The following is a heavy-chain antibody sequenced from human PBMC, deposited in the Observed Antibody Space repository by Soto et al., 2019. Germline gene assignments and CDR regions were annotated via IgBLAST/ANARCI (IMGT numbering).Heavy chain of an antibody. V-gene: IGHV4-31*03. CDR3: VRDRRYYDSSSYYFYFDY. CDR1: GGSISSGGYY. Sequence: SETLSLTCTVSGGSISSGGYYWSWIRQHPGKGLEWIGYIYYSGSTYYNPSLKSRVTISVDTSKNQFSLKLSSVTAADTAVYYCVRDRRYYDSSSYYFYFDYWGQGTLVTVSS. D-gene: IGHD3-22*01. J-gene: IGHJ4*02. CDR2: IYYSGST.